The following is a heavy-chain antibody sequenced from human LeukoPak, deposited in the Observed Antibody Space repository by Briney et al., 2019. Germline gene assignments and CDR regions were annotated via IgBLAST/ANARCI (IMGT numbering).Heavy chain of an antibody. V-gene: IGHV3-53*01. D-gene: IGHD4-17*01. CDR1: GFIVSDHY. Sequence: GGSLRLSCAASGFIVSDHYMGWVRQAPGKGLDWVSVMYSSGNIHYADSVEGRFTISRDNSKNTLYLQMNSLRAEDTAVYYCARDAYAVADYWGQGTLVTVSS. J-gene: IGHJ4*02. CDR3: ARDAYAVADY. CDR2: MYSSGNI.